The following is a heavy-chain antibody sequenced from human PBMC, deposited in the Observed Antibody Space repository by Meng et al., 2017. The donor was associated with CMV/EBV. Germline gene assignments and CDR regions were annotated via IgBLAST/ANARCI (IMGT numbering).Heavy chain of an antibody. V-gene: IGHV3-53*01. D-gene: IGHD3-9*01. CDR1: GLSGGGNY. Sequence: SGLSGGGNYRGWGRQAPGKGLEWVSVIYSGDNTCYADSVKGRFTISRDNSKNTLYLQMNSLRAEDTAVYYCARGGYDILTGYIAPFDYWGQGTLVTVSS. CDR3: ARGGYDILTGYIAPFDY. J-gene: IGHJ4*02. CDR2: IYSGDNT.